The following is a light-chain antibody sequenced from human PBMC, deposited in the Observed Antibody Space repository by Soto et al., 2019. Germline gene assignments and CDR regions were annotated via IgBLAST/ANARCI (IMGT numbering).Light chain of an antibody. Sequence: AIQLTQSPSSLSASVGDRVTITCRASQGISSALAWYQQKPGKAPKLLIYDASSLESGVPSRFSGSGSGTDYTLTFSSLQPEDFATYYCQQFNNYALTFGGGTKVEIK. CDR2: DAS. J-gene: IGKJ4*01. CDR1: QGISSA. CDR3: QQFNNYALT. V-gene: IGKV1D-13*01.